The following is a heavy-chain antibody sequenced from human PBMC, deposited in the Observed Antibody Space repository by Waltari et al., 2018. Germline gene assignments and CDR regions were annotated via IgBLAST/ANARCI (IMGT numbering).Heavy chain of an antibody. V-gene: IGHV3-7*01. CDR3: ATGSAALGY. D-gene: IGHD2-2*01. CDR1: GFTFSSYW. Sequence: EVQLVESGGGLVQPGGSLRLSCAASGFTFSSYWMSWVRQAPGKGLEWEANIKQEESEKYDVDSVKGRFTISRENGKNSRYVQMSSLRAEETAVYYCATGSAALGYGGQGTLVTVSS. CDR2: IKQEESEK. J-gene: IGHJ4*02.